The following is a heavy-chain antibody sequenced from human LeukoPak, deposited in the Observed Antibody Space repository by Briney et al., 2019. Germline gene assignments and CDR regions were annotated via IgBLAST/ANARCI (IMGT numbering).Heavy chain of an antibody. V-gene: IGHV3-21*01. CDR1: GFSFSGYS. CDR3: ASPLRPGSYLFAY. CDR2: ISNSGGYI. Sequence: GGSLRLSCAASGFSFSGYSMTWVRQAPGKRLEWVSSISNSGGYIYYADSVKGRFTISRDNAKNSLYLQMNSLRAEDAAVYYCASPLRPGSYLFAYWGQGTLVTVSS. D-gene: IGHD3-10*01. J-gene: IGHJ4*02.